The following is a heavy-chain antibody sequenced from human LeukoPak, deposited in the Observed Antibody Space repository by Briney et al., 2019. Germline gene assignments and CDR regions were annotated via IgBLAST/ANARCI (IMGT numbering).Heavy chain of an antibody. D-gene: IGHD1-26*01. Sequence: SETLSLTCTVSGGSISSYYWSWIRQPPGKGLEWIGYIYYSGSTYYNPSLKSRVTMSVDTSKNQFFLKLNSVTAADTAVYYCARGRPYSGGYHLDYWGQGTLVTVSA. CDR1: GGSISSYY. CDR2: IYYSGST. J-gene: IGHJ4*02. CDR3: ARGRPYSGGYHLDY. V-gene: IGHV4-59*04.